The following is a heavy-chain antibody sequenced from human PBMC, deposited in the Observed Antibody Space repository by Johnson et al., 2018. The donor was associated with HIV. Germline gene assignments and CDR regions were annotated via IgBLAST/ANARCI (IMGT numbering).Heavy chain of an antibody. J-gene: IGHJ3*02. D-gene: IGHD3-9*01. CDR2: ISYDGSTQ. CDR3: AKPFPRWFAPLETAFDI. Sequence: QMLLVESGGGLVQPGGSLRVSCGASGFTFSSHDMHWVRQAPGKGLEWVAVISYDGSTQYCADSVKGRFTISRDNSKNKLYLQMNSLRPEDTAVYYCAKPFPRWFAPLETAFDIWGQGTMVTVSS. V-gene: IGHV3-30*18. CDR1: GFTFSSHD.